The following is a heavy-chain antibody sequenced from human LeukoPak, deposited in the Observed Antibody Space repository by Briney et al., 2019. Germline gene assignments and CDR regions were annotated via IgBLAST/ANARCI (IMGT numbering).Heavy chain of an antibody. Sequence: SETLSLTCILSSGSISPYYWNWIRQPPRKGLEWIGYIHYSENTNYNPSLKSRVTISVDTSKNQFSLKLSSVTAADTAVYYCARWSIFGVVTEFDYWGQGTLVTVSS. CDR1: SGSISPYY. V-gene: IGHV4-59*12. CDR3: ARWSIFGVVTEFDY. J-gene: IGHJ4*02. CDR2: IHYSENT. D-gene: IGHD3-3*01.